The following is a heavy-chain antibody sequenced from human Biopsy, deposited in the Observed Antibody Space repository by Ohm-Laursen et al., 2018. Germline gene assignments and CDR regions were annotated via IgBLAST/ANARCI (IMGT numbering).Heavy chain of an antibody. CDR3: VKLHLGDYSFDQ. J-gene: IGHJ4*02. CDR2: ISYDGSEK. CDR1: GFTSTSYG. V-gene: IGHV3-30*18. Sequence: SLRLSCAASGFTSTSYGMHWVRQAPGKGLEWVAVISYDGSEKYNVGIVKGRFTISRDNSKNTLYLEMGRLRVEDTAVYYCVKLHLGDYSFDQWGQGTLVTVSS. D-gene: IGHD4-17*01.